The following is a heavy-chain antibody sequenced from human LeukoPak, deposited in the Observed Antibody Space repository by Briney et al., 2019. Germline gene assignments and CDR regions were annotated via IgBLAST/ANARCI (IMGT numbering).Heavy chain of an antibody. Sequence: SETLSLTCAVSGGSISSSNWWNWVRQPPGKGLEWIGEIYHSGSTNYNPSLKSRVTLSVDKSKNQFSLKLSSVTAADTAVYYCARGTYYDILTGLDYWGQGTLVTVSS. CDR2: IYHSGST. D-gene: IGHD3-9*01. V-gene: IGHV4-4*02. CDR3: ARGTYYDILTGLDY. CDR1: GGSISSSNW. J-gene: IGHJ4*02.